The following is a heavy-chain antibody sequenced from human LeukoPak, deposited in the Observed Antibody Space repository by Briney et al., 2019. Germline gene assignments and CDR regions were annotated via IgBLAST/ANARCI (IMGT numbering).Heavy chain of an antibody. D-gene: IGHD3-10*01. CDR1: GYTFTSYG. J-gene: IGHJ4*02. CDR3: ARDTYYYGSGSYIFDY. CDR2: ISAYNGNT. Sequence: EASVKVSCKASGYTFTSYGISRVRQAPGQGLGWMGWISAYNGNTNYAQKLQGRVTMTTDTSTSTAYMEPRSLRSDDTAVYYCARDTYYYGSGSYIFDYWGQGTLVTVSS. V-gene: IGHV1-18*01.